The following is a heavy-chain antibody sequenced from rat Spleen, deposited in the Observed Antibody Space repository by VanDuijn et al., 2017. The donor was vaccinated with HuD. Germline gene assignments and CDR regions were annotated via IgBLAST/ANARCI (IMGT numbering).Heavy chain of an antibody. CDR3: ARPDSSLYVMDA. Sequence: EVQLVESGGGLVQPGRSLKLSCAASGFAFNDYYMAWVRQAPKKGLEWVASITYEGTNTYYGDSVKGRFTISRDNAKSTLYLQMNSLRSEDTATYYCARPDSSLYVMDAWGQGASVTVSS. D-gene: IGHD1-2*01. J-gene: IGHJ4*01. CDR2: ITYEGTNT. V-gene: IGHV5-22*01. CDR1: GFAFNDYY.